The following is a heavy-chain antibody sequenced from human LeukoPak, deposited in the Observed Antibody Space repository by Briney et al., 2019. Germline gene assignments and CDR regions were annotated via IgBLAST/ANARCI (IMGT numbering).Heavy chain of an antibody. Sequence: GGSLRLSCTGSGFPFSSYAMSWVRQAPGEGLEWVSYISASGSDTYYADSVKGGLTTSRDNSKNTLYLEMNSLRVEDTAVYYCVLDARLGESLRWGRGTLVTVSS. D-gene: IGHD3-16*01. CDR1: GFPFSSYA. CDR3: VLDARLGESLR. V-gene: IGHV3-23*01. CDR2: ISASGSDT. J-gene: IGHJ4*02.